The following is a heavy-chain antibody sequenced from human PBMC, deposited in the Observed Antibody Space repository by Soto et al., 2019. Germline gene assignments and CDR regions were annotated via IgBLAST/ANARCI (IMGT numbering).Heavy chain of an antibody. Sequence: LSLTCTVSGGSISSGDYYWNWIRQPPGKGLEWIGYIYYYGSTFYNPSLKSRVTISVDTSKNQFSLKLSSVTAADTAVYYCARDGDGRMTTNPYYYNGMDVWGPGTTVTVSS. CDR1: GGSISSGDYY. J-gene: IGHJ6*02. CDR3: ARDGDGRMTTNPYYYNGMDV. D-gene: IGHD4-4*01. CDR2: IYYYGST. V-gene: IGHV4-30-4*01.